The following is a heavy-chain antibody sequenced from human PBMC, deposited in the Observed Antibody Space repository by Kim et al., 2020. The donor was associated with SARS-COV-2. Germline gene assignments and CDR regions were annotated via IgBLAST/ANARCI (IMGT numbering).Heavy chain of an antibody. CDR3: AKASISGSYFFDS. Sequence: YADSVKGRFTISRDNSKNTVYLQMNSLRAEDTAVYYCAKASISGSYFFDSWGQGTLVTVSS. J-gene: IGHJ4*02. V-gene: IGHV3-23*01. D-gene: IGHD1-26*01.